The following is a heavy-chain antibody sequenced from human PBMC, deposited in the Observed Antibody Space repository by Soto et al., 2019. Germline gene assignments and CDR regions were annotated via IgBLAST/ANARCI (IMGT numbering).Heavy chain of an antibody. D-gene: IGHD2-2*01. J-gene: IGHJ4*02. CDR3: ARGKNECSSTSCYSYYFDY. V-gene: IGHV3-33*01. Sequence: GGSLRLSCAASGFTFSSYGMHWVRQAPGKGLEWVAVIWYDGSNKYYADSVKGQFTISRDNSKNTLYLQMKSLRAEDTAVYYCARGKNECSSTSCYSYYFDYWGQGTPVTVYS. CDR1: GFTFSSYG. CDR2: IWYDGSNK.